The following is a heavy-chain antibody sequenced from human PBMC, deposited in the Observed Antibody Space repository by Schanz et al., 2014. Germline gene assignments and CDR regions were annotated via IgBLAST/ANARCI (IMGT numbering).Heavy chain of an antibody. J-gene: IGHJ3*02. D-gene: IGHD2-8*01. CDR2: LSGGSSYI. Sequence: EQLVESGGGLVEPGGSLRLSCAASGFPFSAYYMSWIRQAPGKGLEWVSSLSGGSSYIFYADSVKGRFIISKDNSKNTVYLQMNSLRAEDTAVYYCARLGRMGAFDIWGQGTMVTVSS. CDR1: GFPFSAYY. CDR3: ARLGRMGAFDI. V-gene: IGHV3-11*06.